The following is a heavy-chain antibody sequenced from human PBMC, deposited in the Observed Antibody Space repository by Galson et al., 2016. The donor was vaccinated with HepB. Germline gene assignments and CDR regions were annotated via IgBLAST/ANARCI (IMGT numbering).Heavy chain of an antibody. CDR2: ISSSGSTI. V-gene: IGHV3-11*01. CDR1: GFTLSDYY. Sequence: SLRLSCAASGFTLSDYYMSWIRQAPGKGLEWVSYISSSGSTIHYADSVKGRFTISRDNAKNSLYLQMNSLRAEDTAVYYCAREGYHYYYYGMDVWGKGTTVTVSS. D-gene: IGHD1-1*01. CDR3: AREGYHYYYYGMDV. J-gene: IGHJ6*04.